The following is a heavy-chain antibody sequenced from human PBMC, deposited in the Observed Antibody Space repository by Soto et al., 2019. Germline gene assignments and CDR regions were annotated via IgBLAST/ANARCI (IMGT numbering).Heavy chain of an antibody. V-gene: IGHV4-30-2*06. CDR3: ARAGGSGPLDDWFDP. D-gene: IGHD3-10*01. CDR1: GVSISSGGYS. Sequence: SETLSLTCEVSGVSISSGGYSWSWIRQSPGKGLEWMGYIFHSGTTDYNPSLKSRLTISVDRSKNQFSLRLRSVTAADTALYYCARAGGSGPLDDWFDPWGQATLVTVSS. CDR2: IFHSGTT. J-gene: IGHJ5*02.